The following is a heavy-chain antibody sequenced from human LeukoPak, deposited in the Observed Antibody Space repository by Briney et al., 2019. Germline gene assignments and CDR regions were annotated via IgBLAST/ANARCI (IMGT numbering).Heavy chain of an antibody. CDR3: ARVSGSIWYAIDY. Sequence: GGSLRLYCAASGFTFSDYYMSWIRQAPGKGLEWVSYISSSSSYTNYADSVKGRFTISRDNAKNSLYLQMNSLRAEDTAVYYCARVSGSIWYAIDYWGQGTLVTVSS. CDR2: ISSSSSYT. V-gene: IGHV3-11*06. J-gene: IGHJ4*02. CDR1: GFTFSDYY. D-gene: IGHD6-13*01.